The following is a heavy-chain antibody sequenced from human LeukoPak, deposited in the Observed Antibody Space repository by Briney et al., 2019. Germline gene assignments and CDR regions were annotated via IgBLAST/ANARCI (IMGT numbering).Heavy chain of an antibody. V-gene: IGHV3-23*01. D-gene: IGHD3-22*01. CDR1: GFTFSSYA. CDR3: ARGWYYYDSSGYYPPEGFDY. Sequence: GGSLRLSCAASGFTFSSYAMSWVRQAPGKGLEWVSAISGSGGSTYYADSVKGRFTISRDNSKNTLYLQMNSLRAEDTAVYYCARGWYYYDSSGYYPPEGFDYWGQGTLVTVSS. J-gene: IGHJ4*02. CDR2: ISGSGGST.